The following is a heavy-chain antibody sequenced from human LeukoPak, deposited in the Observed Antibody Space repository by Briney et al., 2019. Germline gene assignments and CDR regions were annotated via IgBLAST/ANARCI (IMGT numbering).Heavy chain of an antibody. D-gene: IGHD6-19*01. CDR2: VNNDGSGT. J-gene: IGHJ4*02. CDR1: GFTFTNYW. Sequence: PGGSLRLSCATSGFTFTNYWMHWVRQVPGKGLVWVARVNNDGSGTIYADSVKGRFTISRDNADNTLYLQMHSLRAEDTAVYYCSCSSNGHYYFDYWGQGTLVTVPS. CDR3: SCSSNGHYYFDY. V-gene: IGHV3-74*01.